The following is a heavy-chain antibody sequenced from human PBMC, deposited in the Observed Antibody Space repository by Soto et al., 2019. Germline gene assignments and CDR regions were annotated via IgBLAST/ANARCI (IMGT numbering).Heavy chain of an antibody. Sequence: QGQLVQSGGEVTKPGASVKVSCNASGYTFISYGISWVRQAPGQGLEWMGWISPYSGHTKDAQNVQRRVTMTTETSTGIAYRELRSLASDDTAVYYCAGDRCTTAKCYTHHLDVWGQGTTVIVSS. CDR2: ISPYSGHT. D-gene: IGHD2-8*01. J-gene: IGHJ6*02. CDR3: AGDRCTTAKCYTHHLDV. CDR1: GYTFISYG. V-gene: IGHV1-18*04.